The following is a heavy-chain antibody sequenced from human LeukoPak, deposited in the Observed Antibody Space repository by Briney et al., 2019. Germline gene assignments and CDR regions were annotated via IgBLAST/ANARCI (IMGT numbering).Heavy chain of an antibody. V-gene: IGHV3-53*01. J-gene: IGHJ4*02. D-gene: IGHD6-19*01. CDR1: GFTVSSNS. CDR3: ARDRFPGIAVAATFDY. CDR2: IYSDNT. Sequence: GGSLRLSCTVSGFTVSSNSMSWVRQAPGKGLEWVSFIYSDNTHYSDSVKGRFTISRDNSKNTLYLQMNSLRAEDTAVYYCARDRFPGIAVAATFDYWGQGTLVTVSS.